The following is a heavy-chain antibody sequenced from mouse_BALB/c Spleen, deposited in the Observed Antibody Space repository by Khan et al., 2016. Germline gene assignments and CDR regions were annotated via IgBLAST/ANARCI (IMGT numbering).Heavy chain of an antibody. Sequence: QVQLQQSGAELARPGASVKLSCKASGYTFTSYWMQWVKQRPGQGLEWIGAIYPGDGDTRYTQKFKGKVTLTADKSSSTAYMQLSSLASEDSAGYYCGRSDTTVVDDYWGQGTTLTVSS. V-gene: IGHV1-87*01. CDR3: GRSDTTVVDDY. CDR2: IYPGDGDT. D-gene: IGHD1-1*01. CDR1: GYTFTSYW. J-gene: IGHJ2*01.